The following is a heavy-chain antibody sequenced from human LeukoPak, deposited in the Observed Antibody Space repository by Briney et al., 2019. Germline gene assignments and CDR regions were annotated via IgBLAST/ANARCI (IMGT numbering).Heavy chain of an antibody. D-gene: IGHD6-13*01. CDR2: IIPILGIA. CDR1: GGTFISYA. Sequence: SVKVSCKASGGTFISYAISWVRQAPGQGLEWMGRIIPILGIANYAQKFQGRVTITADKSTSTAYMELSSLRSEDTAVYYCARAEGSSWTFSPWGQGTLVTVSS. V-gene: IGHV1-69*04. J-gene: IGHJ5*02. CDR3: ARAEGSSWTFSP.